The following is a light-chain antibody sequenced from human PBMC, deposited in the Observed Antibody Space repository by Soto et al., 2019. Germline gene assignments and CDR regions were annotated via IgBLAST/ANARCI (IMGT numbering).Light chain of an antibody. Sequence: EVVLTQSPGTLSLSPGERATLSCRASQSVTNNYLAWYQQRPGQAPRLFIFGSSERATGIPDRFSGSGSGTEFTLTISRLEPEDFAVYYCNQYGSSPPYTFGQGTKLEIK. CDR3: NQYGSSPPYT. V-gene: IGKV3-20*01. J-gene: IGKJ2*01. CDR2: GSS. CDR1: QSVTNNY.